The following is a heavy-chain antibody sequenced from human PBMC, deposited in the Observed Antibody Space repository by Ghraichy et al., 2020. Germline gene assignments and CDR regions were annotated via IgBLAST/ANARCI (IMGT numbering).Heavy chain of an antibody. Sequence: ASVKVSCKTSGYTFSDYYIHWVRQAPGQGLEWMGWINPKSGGTAYGQKFQGRVTTTRDRSITTVYMELTSLRSDDTAVYYCAREGKHDNDTSADGAFDVWGQGTMVTVSS. J-gene: IGHJ3*01. V-gene: IGHV1-2*02. CDR1: GYTFSDYY. CDR3: AREGKHDNDTSADGAFDV. CDR2: INPKSGGT. D-gene: IGHD3-22*01.